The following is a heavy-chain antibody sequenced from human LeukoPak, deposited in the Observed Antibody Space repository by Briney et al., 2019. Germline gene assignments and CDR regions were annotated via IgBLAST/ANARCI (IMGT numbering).Heavy chain of an antibody. CDR2: IHYSGST. CDR1: GGSISSNSYY. CDR3: ARQDIRVLWYFDY. D-gene: IGHD5-12*01. V-gene: IGHV4-39*01. Sequence: SETLSLNCSVSGGSISSNSYYWGWIRQPPGKGLEWIGSIHYSGSTCHNPSLKSRVTVSVDTSKNQFSLKLSSVTAADTAVYYCARQDIRVLWYFDYWGQGTLVTVSS. J-gene: IGHJ4*02.